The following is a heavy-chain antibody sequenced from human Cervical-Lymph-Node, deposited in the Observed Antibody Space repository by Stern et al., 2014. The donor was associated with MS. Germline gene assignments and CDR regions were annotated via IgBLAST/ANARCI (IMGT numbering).Heavy chain of an antibody. J-gene: IGHJ4*02. CDR2: VWFDESTT. CDR3: ARTEFGDYFDY. V-gene: IGHV3-33*01. Sequence: VQLVASGGGVVQPGGSLRLSCEASGFTFSNYDMHWVRQAPRKGLEWLAVVWFDESTTYYADSVKGRFTISRDNSKNTLYLEMDSLRVEDTAVYFCARTEFGDYFDYWGQGTLVTVSS. CDR1: GFTFSNYD. D-gene: IGHD2-21*02.